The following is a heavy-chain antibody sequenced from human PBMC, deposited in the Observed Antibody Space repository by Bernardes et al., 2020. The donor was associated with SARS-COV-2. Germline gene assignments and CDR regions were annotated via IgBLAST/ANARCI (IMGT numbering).Heavy chain of an antibody. CDR3: ARDGGLSGIDY. V-gene: IGHV4-59*01. CDR1: GGSISSYY. D-gene: IGHD1-26*01. Sequence: SETLSLTCTVSGGSISSYYWSWIRQPPGKGLEWIGYIYYSGSTNYNPSLKSRVTISVDTSKNQFSLKLSSVTAADTAVYYCARDGGLSGIDYWGQGTLVTVSS. J-gene: IGHJ4*02. CDR2: IYYSGST.